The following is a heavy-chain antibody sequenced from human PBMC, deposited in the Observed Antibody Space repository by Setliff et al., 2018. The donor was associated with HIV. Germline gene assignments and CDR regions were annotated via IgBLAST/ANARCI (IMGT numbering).Heavy chain of an antibody. Sequence: SETPSLTCTVSGGSMNSDSYSWTWLRQPAGKGPELIGHIYVGGSVIYNPSLASRVTISMVPSKNQFSLDLSSVTAADTAKYYCARAKTIGVSAVFFDPWGQGRPVTVSS. CDR3: ARAKTIGVSAVFFDP. J-gene: IGHJ5*02. CDR2: IYVGGSV. CDR1: GGSMNSDSYS. D-gene: IGHD3-3*01. V-gene: IGHV4-61*09.